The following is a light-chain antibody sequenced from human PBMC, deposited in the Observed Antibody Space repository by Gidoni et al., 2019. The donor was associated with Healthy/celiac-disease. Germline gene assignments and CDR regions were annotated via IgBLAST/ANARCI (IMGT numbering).Light chain of an antibody. CDR1: SSDVGRYNL. CDR3: CSYAGSSTYV. J-gene: IGLJ1*01. Sequence: QSALTQPAYVSGSPGQSITISCTGTSSDVGRYNLVSWYQQHPGKAPKLMIYEVSKRPSGVSNRFSGSKSGNTASLTISGLQAEDEADYYCCSYAGSSTYVFGTGTKVTVL. CDR2: EVS. V-gene: IGLV2-23*02.